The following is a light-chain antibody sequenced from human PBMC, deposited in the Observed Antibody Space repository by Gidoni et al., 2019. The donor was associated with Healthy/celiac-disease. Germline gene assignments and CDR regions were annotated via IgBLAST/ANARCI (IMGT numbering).Light chain of an antibody. CDR3: MIWHSSAVV. J-gene: IGLJ2*01. CDR1: SGINVGTYR. CDR2: YKSDSDK. V-gene: IGLV5-45*03. Sequence: QSVLTLPSSPSASPGASASLTCTLRSGINVGTYRIYWYQQKPGSPPQYLLRYKSDSDKQQGSGVPSRFSGSKDASANAGILLISGLQSEDEADYYCMIWHSSAVVFGGGTKLTVL.